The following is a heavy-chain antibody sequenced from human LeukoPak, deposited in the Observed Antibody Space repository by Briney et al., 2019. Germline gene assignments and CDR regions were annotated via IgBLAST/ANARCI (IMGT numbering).Heavy chain of an antibody. J-gene: IGHJ4*02. CDR1: GYTFTSYG. V-gene: IGHV1-18*01. Sequence: GASVKVSCKASGYTFTSYGISWVRQAPGQGLEWMGWISAYNGNTNYAQKLQGRVTMTTDTSTSTAYMELRSLRSDDTAVYYCARDAFGDVVVPAAPPGDYWGQGTLVTVSS. CDR3: ARDAFGDVVVPAAPPGDY. CDR2: ISAYNGNT. D-gene: IGHD2-2*01.